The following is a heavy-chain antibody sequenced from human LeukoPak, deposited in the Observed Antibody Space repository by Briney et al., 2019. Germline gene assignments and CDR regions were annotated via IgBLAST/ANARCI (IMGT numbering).Heavy chain of an antibody. V-gene: IGHV3-7*01. CDR1: EFTFSSYW. Sequence: GGSLRLSCAASEFTFSSYWMSWVRQAPGKGLEWVANIKRDGSEKYYVDSVKGRFTISRDNAKNSLYLQMNSLRAEDTAVYYCAREAVTTEDYYGMDVWGQGTTVTVSS. CDR3: AREAVTTEDYYGMDV. J-gene: IGHJ6*02. CDR2: IKRDGSEK. D-gene: IGHD4-11*01.